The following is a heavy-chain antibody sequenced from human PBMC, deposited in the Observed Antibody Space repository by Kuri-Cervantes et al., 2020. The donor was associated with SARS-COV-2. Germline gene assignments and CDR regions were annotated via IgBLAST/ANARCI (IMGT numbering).Heavy chain of an antibody. D-gene: IGHD6-6*01. Sequence: ASVKVSCKASGYTFTGYYMRWVRQAPGQGLEWMGWMNPNSGNTGYAQKFQGRVTITRNTSISTAYMGLSSLRSEDTAVYYCARSSSSSVYYYYYMDVWGKGTTVTVSS. V-gene: IGHV1-8*03. J-gene: IGHJ6*03. CDR3: ARSSSSSVYYYYYMDV. CDR1: GYTFTGYY. CDR2: MNPNSGNT.